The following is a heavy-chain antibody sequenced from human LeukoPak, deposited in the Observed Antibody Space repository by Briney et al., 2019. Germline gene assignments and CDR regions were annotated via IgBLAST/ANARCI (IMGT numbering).Heavy chain of an antibody. Sequence: GGSLRLSCAASGFTFRSYEMNWVRQAPGKGLEWVSYISSSGSTIYYADSVKGRFTISRDNAKNSLYLQMNSLRAEDTAVYYCARMSRLLDYWGQGTLVTVSS. J-gene: IGHJ4*02. CDR3: ARMSRLLDY. CDR2: ISSSGSTI. D-gene: IGHD6-25*01. CDR1: GFTFRSYE. V-gene: IGHV3-48*03.